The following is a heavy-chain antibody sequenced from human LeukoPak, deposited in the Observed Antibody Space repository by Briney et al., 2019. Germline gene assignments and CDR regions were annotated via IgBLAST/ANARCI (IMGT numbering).Heavy chain of an antibody. D-gene: IGHD4-17*01. CDR1: GYIFTGYY. J-gene: IGHJ4*02. CDR2: INPNSGGT. Sequence: GASVKVSCKASGYIFTGYYMHWVRQAPGQGLEWMRWINPNSGGTNYAQKFQGRVIMTRDTSISTAYMELSRLRSDDTAVYYCARDPYGDYDHFDYWGQGTLVTVSS. CDR3: ARDPYGDYDHFDY. V-gene: IGHV1-2*02.